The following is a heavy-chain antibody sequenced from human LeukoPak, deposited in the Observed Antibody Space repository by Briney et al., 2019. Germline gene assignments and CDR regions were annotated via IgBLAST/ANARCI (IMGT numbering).Heavy chain of an antibody. Sequence: GGSLRLSCAASGFTFSSYWMHWVRQASGKGLVWVSRINSDGSGTTYADSVKGRFTISRDNAKNTLYLQMNSLRAEDTAVYYCATKLVGTKSNEFEYWGQGTLVTVSS. V-gene: IGHV3-74*01. J-gene: IGHJ4*02. CDR2: INSDGSGT. D-gene: IGHD1-26*01. CDR1: GFTFSSYW. CDR3: ATKLVGTKSNEFEY.